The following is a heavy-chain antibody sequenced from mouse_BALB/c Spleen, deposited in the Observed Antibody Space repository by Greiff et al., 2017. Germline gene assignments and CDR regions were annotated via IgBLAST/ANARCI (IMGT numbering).Heavy chain of an antibody. V-gene: IGHV5-17*02. CDR1: GFTFSSFG. CDR3: ASVAPYAMDY. J-gene: IGHJ4*01. Sequence: EVKLEESGGGLVQPGGSRKLSCAASGFTFSSFGMHWVRQAPEKGLEWVAYISSGSSTIYYADTVKGRFTISRDNPKNTLFLQMTSLRSEDTAMYYCASVAPYAMDYWGQGTSVTVSS. CDR2: ISSGSSTI. D-gene: IGHD1-1*01.